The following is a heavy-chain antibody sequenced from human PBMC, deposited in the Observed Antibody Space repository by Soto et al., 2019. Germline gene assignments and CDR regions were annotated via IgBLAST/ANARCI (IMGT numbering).Heavy chain of an antibody. D-gene: IGHD5-18*01. CDR2: IYDSGTT. CDR1: GDSINGNY. J-gene: IGHJ4*02. CDR3: ARNRGYSQGD. V-gene: IGHV4-4*02. Sequence: XXTRSLACTVSGDSINGNYWRWVPQPPGKGPEWIGEIYDSGTTYYNPSLNSRATISLDKSKNQFSLNFNSVTAADTAVYYCARNRGYSQGDWGPGTLVTVSS.